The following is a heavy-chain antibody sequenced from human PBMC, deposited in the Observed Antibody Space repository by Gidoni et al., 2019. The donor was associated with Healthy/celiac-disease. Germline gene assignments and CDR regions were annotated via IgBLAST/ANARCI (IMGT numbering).Heavy chain of an antibody. D-gene: IGHD6-6*01. CDR1: GFTFSSYA. CDR2: ISYDGSNK. CDR3: AREGRGSSSVYFDY. J-gene: IGHJ4*02. V-gene: IGHV3-30-3*01. Sequence: QVQLVESGCGVVHPGRSLRLSCAASGFTFSSYAMHWVRQAPGKGLEWVAVISYDGSNKYYADSVKGRFTISRDNSKNTLYLQMNSLRAEDTAVYYCAREGRGSSSVYFDYWGQGTLVTVSS.